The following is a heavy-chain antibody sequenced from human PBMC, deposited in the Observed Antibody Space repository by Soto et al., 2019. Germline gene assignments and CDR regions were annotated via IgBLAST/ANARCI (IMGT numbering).Heavy chain of an antibody. CDR3: AKEGSTKVTTGLSNFDL. Sequence: GGSLRLSCAASGFTFSSYAMSWVRQAPGKGLEWVSAISGSGGSTYYADSVKGRFTISRDNSKNTLYLQMNSLRAEDTAVYYCAKEGSTKVTTGLSNFDLWGRGTLVTVSS. CDR1: GFTFSSYA. V-gene: IGHV3-23*01. D-gene: IGHD4-17*01. J-gene: IGHJ2*01. CDR2: ISGSGGST.